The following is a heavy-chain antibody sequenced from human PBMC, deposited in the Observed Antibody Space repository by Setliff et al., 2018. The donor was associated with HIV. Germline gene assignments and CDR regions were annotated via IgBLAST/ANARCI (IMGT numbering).Heavy chain of an antibody. CDR3: ARGRVFCNGDSCYHRDY. V-gene: IGHV4-31*01. CDR2: IYFSGSA. D-gene: IGHD2-15*01. J-gene: IGHJ4*02. Sequence: SETLSLTCTVSGDSITSGSFFWTWIRQNPGKGLEWLGYIYFSGSATYNPSLKSPVSISVDTSKNQFYLKLSSVTAADTAVYYCARGRVFCNGDSCYHRDYWGQGVLVTVSS. CDR1: GDSITSGSFF.